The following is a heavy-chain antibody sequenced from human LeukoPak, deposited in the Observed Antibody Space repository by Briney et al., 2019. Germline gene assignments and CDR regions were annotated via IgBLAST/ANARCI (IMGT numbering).Heavy chain of an antibody. CDR2: ISAYNGNT. J-gene: IGHJ4*02. D-gene: IGHD4-17*01. Sequence: ASVKVSCKASGYTFTSYGISWVRQAPGQGLEWMGWISAYNGNTKYSQKFQGRVTITRDTSASTAYMELSSLRSEDTAVYYCARDYGDYFYYFDYWGQGTLVTVSS. CDR1: GYTFTSYG. V-gene: IGHV1-18*01. CDR3: ARDYGDYFYYFDY.